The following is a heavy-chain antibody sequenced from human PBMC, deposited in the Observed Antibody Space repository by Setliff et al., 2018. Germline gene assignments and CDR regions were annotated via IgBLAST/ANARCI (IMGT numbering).Heavy chain of an antibody. CDR3: ARGQGHYCDSSGCLDY. J-gene: IGHJ4*02. D-gene: IGHD3-22*01. CDR2: INPSGGYA. Sequence: ASVKVSCKASGYTFTTYYMHWVRQAPGQGLEWMGIINPSGGYANYAQKFQGRVTMTRDTSTSTVYMELSSLRSEDTAVYYCARGQGHYCDSSGCLDYWGQGTLVTVSS. V-gene: IGHV1-46*01. CDR1: GYTFTTYY.